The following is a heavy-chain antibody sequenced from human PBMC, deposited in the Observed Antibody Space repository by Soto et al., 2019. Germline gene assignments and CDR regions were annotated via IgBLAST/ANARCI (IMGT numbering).Heavy chain of an antibody. CDR3: AKEVSLGSTVDLGY. V-gene: IGHV3-23*01. CDR2: VSGSGGST. CDR1: GFTFSIFA. D-gene: IGHD7-27*01. Sequence: GGSRRLSCAASGFTFSIFAMSWVRQSPGKGLEWVSTVSGSGGSTYYADAVKGRFTVSRDNSMGTLYLQMKSLRVEDTAIYYCAKEVSLGSTVDLGYWGQGALVTVS. J-gene: IGHJ4*02.